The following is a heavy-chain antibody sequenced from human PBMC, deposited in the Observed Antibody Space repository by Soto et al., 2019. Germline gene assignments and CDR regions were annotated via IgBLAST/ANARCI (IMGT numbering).Heavy chain of an antibody. Sequence: QVQLEQSGAEVKKPGSSVKVSCKASGVTVNSYAIIWVRQAPGQGLEWMGSIIPLFVTANSAQKFRDRVTITADKSTSTAYMELTSLRSEDTAVYYCAGFGYSKGYAYWGQGTLVTVSS. CDR2: IIPLFVTA. CDR1: GVTVNSYA. D-gene: IGHD5-18*01. CDR3: AGFGYSKGYAY. V-gene: IGHV1-69*06. J-gene: IGHJ4*02.